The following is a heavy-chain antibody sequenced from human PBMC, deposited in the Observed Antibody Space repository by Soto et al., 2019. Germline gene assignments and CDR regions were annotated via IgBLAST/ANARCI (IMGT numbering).Heavy chain of an antibody. V-gene: IGHV3-23*01. J-gene: IGHJ3*02. D-gene: IGHD3-3*01. CDR2: ISGSGGST. CDR1: GFTFSSYA. CDR3: ATYYDFWSGLTRDPWDAFDI. Sequence: EVQLLESGGGLVQPGGSLRLSCAASGFTFSSYAMSWVRQAPGKGLEWVSAISGSGGSTYYADSVKGRFTISRDNSKNTLYLQINSMRAEETAIYYCATYYDFWSGLTRDPWDAFDIWGQGTMVTVSS.